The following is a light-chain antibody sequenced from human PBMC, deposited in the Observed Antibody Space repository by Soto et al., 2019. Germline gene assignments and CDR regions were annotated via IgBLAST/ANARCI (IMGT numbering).Light chain of an antibody. CDR1: SSDVGSYNL. J-gene: IGLJ1*01. CDR2: EGS. Sequence: QSALTQPASVSWSPGQSITISCTGTSSDVGSYNLVSWYQQHPGKAPKLMIYEGSKRPSGVSNRFSGSKSGNTASLTISGLQAEDEADYYCCSYAGSSTFAYVFGTGTKVTVL. V-gene: IGLV2-23*03. CDR3: CSYAGSSTFAYV.